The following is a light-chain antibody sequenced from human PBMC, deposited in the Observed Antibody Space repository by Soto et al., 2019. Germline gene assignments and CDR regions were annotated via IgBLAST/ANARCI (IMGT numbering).Light chain of an antibody. J-gene: IGKJ5*01. CDR1: QDISTW. CDR2: AAS. V-gene: IGKV1-12*01. Sequence: IQVTQSPSSVSASVGDRVTITCRASQDISTWLAWYQQKPGKAPKLLIYAASSLQSGVPSRFSGSGSGTDFTLTISSLQHEDFATYYCQQAKRFPHTFGQGTRLEIK. CDR3: QQAKRFPHT.